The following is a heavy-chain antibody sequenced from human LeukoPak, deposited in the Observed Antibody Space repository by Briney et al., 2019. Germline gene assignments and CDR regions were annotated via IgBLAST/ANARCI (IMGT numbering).Heavy chain of an antibody. CDR2: VGTSGHT. V-gene: IGHV3-13*01. J-gene: IGHJ4*02. CDR1: GFTLSTYD. D-gene: IGHD4-17*01. Sequence: GGSLRLSCAASGFTLSTYDMHWVRQGPGEGLEWVAAVGTSGHTFYPDSVKGQFSISRENARNSVYLQMNSLRAGDTAVYYCVRSFYGDHPYWGQGTLVTVSS. CDR3: VRSFYGDHPY.